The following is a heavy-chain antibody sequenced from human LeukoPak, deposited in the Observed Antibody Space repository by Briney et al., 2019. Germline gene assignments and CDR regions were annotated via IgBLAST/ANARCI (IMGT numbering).Heavy chain of an antibody. J-gene: IGHJ5*02. V-gene: IGHV4-30-2*01. Sequence: PSQTLSLTCTVSGGSISSGGYYWSWIRQPPGKGLEWIGYIYHSGSTYYNPSLKSRVTISVDRSKNQFSLKLSSVTAADTAVYYCARANSNYVEWFDPWGQGTLVTVSS. CDR3: ARANSNYVEWFDP. CDR1: GGSISSGGYY. CDR2: IYHSGST. D-gene: IGHD4-11*01.